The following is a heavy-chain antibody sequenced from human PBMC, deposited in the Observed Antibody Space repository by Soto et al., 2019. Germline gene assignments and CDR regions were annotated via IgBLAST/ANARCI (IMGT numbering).Heavy chain of an antibody. CDR1: GGSISSSSYY. J-gene: IGHJ4*02. Sequence: SETLSLTCTVSGGSISSSSYYWGWIRQPPGKGLEWIGSIYYSGSTYYNPSLKSRVTISVDTSKNQFSLKLSSVTAADTAVYYCARRTLSSIAALNYFDYWGQGTLVTVSS. CDR2: IYYSGST. V-gene: IGHV4-39*01. D-gene: IGHD6-6*01. CDR3: ARRTLSSIAALNYFDY.